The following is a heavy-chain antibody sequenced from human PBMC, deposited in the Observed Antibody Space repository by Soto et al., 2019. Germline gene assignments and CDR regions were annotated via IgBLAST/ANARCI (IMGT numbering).Heavy chain of an antibody. CDR1: GGSFSDYY. J-gene: IGHJ5*02. D-gene: IGHD3-9*01. V-gene: IGHV4-34*01. CDR2: INHSGST. CDR3: ARGFRGYYDILTGRPSQNWFDP. Sequence: SETLSLTCGVYGGSFSDYYWSWIRQPPGKGLEWIGEINHSGSTNYNPSLKSRVTISVDTSKNQFSLKLTSVTAADTAMYFCARGFRGYYDILTGRPSQNWFDPWGQGTLVTVS.